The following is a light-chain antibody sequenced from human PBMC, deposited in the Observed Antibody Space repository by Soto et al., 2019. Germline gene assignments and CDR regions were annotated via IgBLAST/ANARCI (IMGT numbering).Light chain of an antibody. CDR1: QSINNNF. CDR3: QQYTKLPRT. Sequence: EVVLTQSPDTLSLSPGETATLSCRASQSINNNFLAWYQQRPGQAPRLLIFRVSTRASGIPDRFRGSGSGTDFTLTITRLEPEDFALYYCQQYTKLPRTFGQGTKVDIK. V-gene: IGKV3-20*01. CDR2: RVS. J-gene: IGKJ1*01.